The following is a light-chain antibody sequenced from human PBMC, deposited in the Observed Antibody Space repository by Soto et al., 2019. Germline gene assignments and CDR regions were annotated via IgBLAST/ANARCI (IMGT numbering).Light chain of an antibody. CDR1: SIDVGGYNY. V-gene: IGLV2-14*03. Sequence: QSALTQPASVSGSPGQSITISCTGTSIDVGGYNYVSWYQHHPGKAPKLMIYDVSNRRSGVSNRFSGSKSGNTASLTISGLQAEDEADYYCSSYTSSSTLWVFGGGTKLTVL. CDR2: DVS. J-gene: IGLJ3*02. CDR3: SSYTSSSTLWV.